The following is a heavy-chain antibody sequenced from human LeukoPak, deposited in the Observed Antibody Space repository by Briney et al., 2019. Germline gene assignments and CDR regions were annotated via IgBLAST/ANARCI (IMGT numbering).Heavy chain of an antibody. CDR3: ARVNFGYEGGFYYYYCMDV. V-gene: IGHV1-2*02. Sequence: ASVKVSCKASGYTFTGYYIHWVRQAPGQGLEWMGWINLNSAGTNYAQKFQGRVTMTRDTSISTAYMELSRLRSDDTAVYYCARVNFGYEGGFYYYYCMDVWGQGTTVTVSS. CDR2: INLNSAGT. D-gene: IGHD2-2*01. CDR1: GYTFTGYY. J-gene: IGHJ6*02.